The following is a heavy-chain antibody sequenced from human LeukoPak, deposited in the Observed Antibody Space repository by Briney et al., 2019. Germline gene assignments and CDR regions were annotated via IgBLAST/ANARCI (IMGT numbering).Heavy chain of an antibody. CDR1: GFTFSDYY. D-gene: IGHD3-22*01. CDR2: ISSSGSTI. CDR3: ARGLSSYYDSSPLVFGI. J-gene: IGHJ3*02. Sequence: GGSLRLSCAASGFTFSDYYMSWIRQAPGKGPEWVSYISSSGSTIYYADSVKGRFTISRDNAKNSLYLQMNSLRAEDTAVYYCARGLSSYYDSSPLVFGIWGQGTMVTVSS. V-gene: IGHV3-11*01.